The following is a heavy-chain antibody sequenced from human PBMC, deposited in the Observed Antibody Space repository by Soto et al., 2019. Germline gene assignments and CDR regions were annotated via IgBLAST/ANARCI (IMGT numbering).Heavy chain of an antibody. V-gene: IGHV1-69*06. J-gene: IGHJ6*02. Sequence: ASVKVSSKASGGPSTTYPISWVRKAPGQGLEGMGGIIPSFGTANYAQKFQGRVTITADKSTSTAYMELSSLRSEDTAVYYCARVPNVFWSGYYVPLYYGMDVWGQGTTVTVSS. CDR1: GGPSTTYP. D-gene: IGHD3-3*01. CDR2: IIPSFGTA. CDR3: ARVPNVFWSGYYVPLYYGMDV.